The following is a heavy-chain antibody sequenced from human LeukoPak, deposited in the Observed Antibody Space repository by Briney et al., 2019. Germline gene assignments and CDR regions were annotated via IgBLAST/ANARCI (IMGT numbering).Heavy chain of an antibody. CDR1: GFTFSSYA. D-gene: IGHD2-2*01. J-gene: IGHJ6*03. CDR2: ISYDGSNK. CDR3: ARDQGGCSSTCCSLLKYYYYYMDV. Sequence: TGGSLRLSCAASGFTFSSYAMHWVRQAPGKGLEWVAVISYDGSNKYYADSVKGRFTISRDNSKNTLYLQMNSLRAEDTAVYYCARDQGGCSSTCCSLLKYYYYYMDVWGKGTTVTVSS. V-gene: IGHV3-30*01.